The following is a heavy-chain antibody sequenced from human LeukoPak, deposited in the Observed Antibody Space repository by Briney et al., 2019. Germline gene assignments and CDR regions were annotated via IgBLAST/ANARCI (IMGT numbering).Heavy chain of an antibody. CDR2: INPNSGGT. D-gene: IGHD2-2*01. CDR3: ARVLRLGGVDTFDQLLDP. Sequence: ASVKVSCKASGYTFTGYYMHWVRQAPGQGLEWMGWINPNSGGTNYAQKFQGRVTMTRDTSISTAYMELSRLRSDGTAVYYCARVLRLGGVDTFDQLLDPWGQGTLVTVSS. CDR1: GYTFTGYY. V-gene: IGHV1-2*02. J-gene: IGHJ5*02.